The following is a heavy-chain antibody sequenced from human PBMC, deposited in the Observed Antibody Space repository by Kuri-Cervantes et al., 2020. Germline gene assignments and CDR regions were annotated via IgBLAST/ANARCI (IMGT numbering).Heavy chain of an antibody. CDR2: ISGSGAYI. Sequence: GESLKISCAGSGFTFSSYSMNWVRQAPGKGLEWVSSISGSGAYIFYADSVKGRFTISRDNAKNSLYLQMNSLRAEDTAVYYCASRVTVPGGLDVWGRGTTVTVSS. V-gene: IGHV3-21*06. J-gene: IGHJ6*02. CDR3: ASRVTVPGGLDV. CDR1: GFTFSSYS. D-gene: IGHD6-19*01.